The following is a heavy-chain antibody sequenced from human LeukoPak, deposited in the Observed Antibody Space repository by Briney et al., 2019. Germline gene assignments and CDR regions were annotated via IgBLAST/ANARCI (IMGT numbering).Heavy chain of an antibody. Sequence: PGRSLRLSCAASGFTFDDYAMHWVRQAPGKGLEWVSGISWNSGSRGYADSVKGRFTISRDNAKNSLYLQMNSLRAEDTALYYCAKDMGCDSSGYYGYWGQGTLVTVSS. CDR1: GFTFDDYA. CDR3: AKDMGCDSSGYYGY. CDR2: ISWNSGSR. D-gene: IGHD3-22*01. V-gene: IGHV3-9*01. J-gene: IGHJ4*02.